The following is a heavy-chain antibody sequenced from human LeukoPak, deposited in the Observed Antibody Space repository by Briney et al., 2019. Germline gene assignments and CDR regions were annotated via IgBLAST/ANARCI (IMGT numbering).Heavy chain of an antibody. J-gene: IGHJ6*03. CDR2: MYYSGST. CDR3: ARTTMVRGTYYMAV. D-gene: IGHD3-10*01. CDR1: GGSISSYY. V-gene: IGHV4-59*01. Sequence: ASETLSLTCTVSGGSISSYYWSWIRQPPGKGREGIGYMYYSGSTNYNPSLKSRVTISVDTSKTQFSLKLRSVTAADTAVYYCARTTMVRGTYYMAVWGKGTTVTISS.